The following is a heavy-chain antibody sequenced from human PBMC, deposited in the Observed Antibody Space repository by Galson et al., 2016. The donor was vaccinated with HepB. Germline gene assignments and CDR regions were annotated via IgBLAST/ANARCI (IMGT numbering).Heavy chain of an antibody. CDR2: VYYTGST. J-gene: IGHJ4*02. Sequence: ETLSLTCTVSGGSISSNSYYWGWIRQPPGKGLEWIGSVYYTGSTYYSSSLKSRVTISFDTSKNQFSLKLRSVTAADTAVYYCAKDNSGSYIDYWGQGILVTVSS. V-gene: IGHV4-39*07. CDR1: GGSISSNSYY. CDR3: AKDNSGSYIDY. D-gene: IGHD1-26*01.